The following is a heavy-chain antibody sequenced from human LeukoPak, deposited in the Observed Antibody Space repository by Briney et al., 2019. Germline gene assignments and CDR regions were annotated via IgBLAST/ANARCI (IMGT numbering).Heavy chain of an antibody. Sequence: SVKVSCKASGYTFTSYGISWVRQAPGQGLEWMGRIIPILGIANYAQKFQGRVTITADKSTSTAYMELSSLRSEDTAVYYCARDSYYDSSGYSAGGGFDIWGQGTMVTVSS. CDR3: ARDSYYDSSGYSAGGGFDI. CDR2: IIPILGIA. J-gene: IGHJ3*02. CDR1: GYTFTSYG. V-gene: IGHV1-69*04. D-gene: IGHD3-22*01.